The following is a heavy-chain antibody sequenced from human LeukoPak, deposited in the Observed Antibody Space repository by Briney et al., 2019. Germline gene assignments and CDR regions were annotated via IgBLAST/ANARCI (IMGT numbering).Heavy chain of an antibody. CDR2: ISSSGSTI. D-gene: IGHD2/OR15-2a*01. J-gene: IGHJ3*02. Sequence: PVGSLRLSCAASGFTFSTYEMNWVRQAPGKGLEWVSYISSSGSTIDYADSVKGRFTISRDNAKNSLYLQMNSLRAEDTAVYYCARGGGLAYLFNAFDIWGQGTMVTVSS. CDR1: GFTFSTYE. V-gene: IGHV3-48*03. CDR3: ARGGGLAYLFNAFDI.